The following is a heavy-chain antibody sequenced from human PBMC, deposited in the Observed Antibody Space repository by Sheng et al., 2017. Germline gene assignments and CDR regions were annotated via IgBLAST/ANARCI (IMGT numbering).Heavy chain of an antibody. CDR1: GFTFSSYG. CDR2: IRYDGSNK. CDR3: AKELRFLEWYYYYYMDV. D-gene: IGHD3-3*01. Sequence: QVQLVESGGGVVQPGGSLRLSCAASGFTFSSYGMHWVRQAPGKGLEWVAFIRYDGSNKYYADSVKGRFTISRDNSKNTLYLQMNSLRAEDTAVYYCAKELRFLEWYYYYYMDVWGKGTTVTVSS. J-gene: IGHJ6*03. V-gene: IGHV3-30*02.